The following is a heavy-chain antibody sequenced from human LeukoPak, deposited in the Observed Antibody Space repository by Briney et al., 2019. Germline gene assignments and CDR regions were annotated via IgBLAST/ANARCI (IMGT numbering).Heavy chain of an antibody. CDR1: GFTFSDYY. D-gene: IGHD3-10*01. CDR3: ARDRTMVRGVMGDAFDI. Sequence: GGSLRLSCAASGFTFSDYYMSWIRQAPGKGLEWVSAISGSGGSTYYADSVKGRFTISRDNAKNSLYLQMNSLRAEDTAFYQCARDRTMVRGVMGDAFDIWGQGTMVTVSS. V-gene: IGHV3-11*01. J-gene: IGHJ3*02. CDR2: ISGSGGST.